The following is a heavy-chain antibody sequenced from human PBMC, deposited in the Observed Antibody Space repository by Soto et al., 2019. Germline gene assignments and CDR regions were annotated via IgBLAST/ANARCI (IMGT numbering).Heavy chain of an antibody. CDR3: ARDRGSFSGSGWSLFDY. CDR1: GDSVSSNSAA. CDR2: TYYRSKWYN. V-gene: IGHV6-1*01. Sequence: PSQTLSLTCAISGDSVSSNSAAWNWIRQSPSRGLEWLGRTYYRSKWYNDYAVSVKRRITINPDTSKNQFSLQLNSLTPEDTAVYYCARDRGSFSGSGWSLFDYWGQGTLVTVS. J-gene: IGHJ4*02. D-gene: IGHD6-19*01.